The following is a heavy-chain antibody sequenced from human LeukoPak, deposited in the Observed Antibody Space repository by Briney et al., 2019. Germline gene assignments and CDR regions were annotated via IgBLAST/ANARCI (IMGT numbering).Heavy chain of an antibody. D-gene: IGHD3-9*01. J-gene: IGHJ4*02. Sequence: GGSLRLSCAASGFSFSSYEMSWVRQAPGKGLEWVSYISSSGSTIYYADSVKGRFTISRDNSKNTLYLQMNSLRAEDTAVYYCAKYRGGSYYDILTGSDYWGQGTLVTVSS. CDR2: ISSSGSTI. V-gene: IGHV3-48*03. CDR1: GFSFSSYE. CDR3: AKYRGGSYYDILTGSDY.